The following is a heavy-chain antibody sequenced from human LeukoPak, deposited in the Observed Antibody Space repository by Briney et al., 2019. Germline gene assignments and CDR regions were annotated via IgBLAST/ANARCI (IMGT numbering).Heavy chain of an antibody. Sequence: GGSLRLSCAASGFSFSSYGFNWVRQAPGKGLEWVSSIGPTGTDTYHADSVRGRFTISRDNAKNSLYLQMHSLRAEDTAVYYCATESIGRHYDYWGQGTLLTVSS. CDR1: GFSFSSYG. CDR3: ATESIGRHYDY. J-gene: IGHJ4*02. D-gene: IGHD3-3*02. CDR2: IGPTGTDT. V-gene: IGHV3-21*01.